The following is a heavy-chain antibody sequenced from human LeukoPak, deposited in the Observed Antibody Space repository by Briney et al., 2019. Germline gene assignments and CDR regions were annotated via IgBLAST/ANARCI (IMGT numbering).Heavy chain of an antibody. Sequence: GGSLRLSCAASGFTFSSYAMSWVRQAPGKGLEWVSTISGSGGSTYYADSVKGRFTISRDNSKNTLYLQMNSLRAEDTAVYYCARASQWLPLDYWGQGTLVTVSS. CDR3: ARASQWLPLDY. D-gene: IGHD6-19*01. CDR2: ISGSGGST. V-gene: IGHV3-23*01. CDR1: GFTFSSYA. J-gene: IGHJ4*02.